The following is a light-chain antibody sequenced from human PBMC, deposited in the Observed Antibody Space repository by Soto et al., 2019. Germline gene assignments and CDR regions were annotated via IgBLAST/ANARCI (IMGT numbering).Light chain of an antibody. CDR2: GAS. V-gene: IGKV1-39*01. CDR3: QQSHSSPRT. CDR1: QRISTY. J-gene: IGKJ1*01. Sequence: DIQMTQSPSSLSASVGDTVTITCRASQRISTYLNWYQQKPGRAPTLLIFGASSLQYGVTSRFRGRGSETEFTLTITSLQSDDFATYFYQQSHSSPRTFGLGTRVEI.